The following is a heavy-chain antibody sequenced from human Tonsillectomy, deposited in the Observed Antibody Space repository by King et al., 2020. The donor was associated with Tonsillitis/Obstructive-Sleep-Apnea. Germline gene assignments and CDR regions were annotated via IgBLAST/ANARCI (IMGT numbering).Heavy chain of an antibody. CDR2: ITCSGSTI. CDR1: GFTFSIYE. J-gene: IGHJ4*02. Sequence: VQLVESGGGLVQPKGSLRLSCTASGFTFSIYEMNWVRQAPGKGLEWVSYITCSGSTIYYADSVKGRFTVSRDNAKNSLYLQMHSLRAEDTAVYYCAREGSGYYFDYWGQGTLVTVSS. D-gene: IGHD6-25*01. CDR3: AREGSGYYFDY. V-gene: IGHV3-48*03.